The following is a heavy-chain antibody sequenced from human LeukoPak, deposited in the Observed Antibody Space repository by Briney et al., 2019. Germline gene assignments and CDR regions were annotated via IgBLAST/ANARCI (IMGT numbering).Heavy chain of an antibody. CDR3: ARVPRTVVGTKDAKYFQH. D-gene: IGHD6-19*01. Sequence: GGPLRLSCTASGFTFSSYWMHWVRQAPGKGLVWVSRINSDGSSTNYADSVKGRFTISRDNAKNTLYLQMNSLRAEDTAVYYCARVPRTVVGTKDAKYFQHWGQGTLVTVSS. J-gene: IGHJ1*01. CDR2: INSDGSST. V-gene: IGHV3-74*01. CDR1: GFTFSSYW.